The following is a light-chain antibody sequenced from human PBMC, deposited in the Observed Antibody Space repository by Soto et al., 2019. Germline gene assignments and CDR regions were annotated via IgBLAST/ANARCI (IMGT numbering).Light chain of an antibody. CDR3: QQRSNWPPYN. J-gene: IGKJ2*01. CDR1: QSVSGY. CDR2: DAS. Sequence: EIVLTQSPATLSLSPGERATLSCRASQSVSGYLAWYQQKPGQAHKLIIYDASNRATGIPARFSGSGSGTDFTLTISSLETEDFAFYYCQQRSNWPPYNFGQGTKLEIK. V-gene: IGKV3-11*01.